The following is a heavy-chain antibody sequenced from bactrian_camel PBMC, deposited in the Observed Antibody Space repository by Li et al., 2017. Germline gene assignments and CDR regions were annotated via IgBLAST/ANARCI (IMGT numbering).Heavy chain of an antibody. J-gene: IGHJ4*01. Sequence: VQLVESGGGSVQDGGSLKLSCAASRFTASTGCMGWFRQSAGKEREPVATIDSDYSTTYANSVKGRFTISKDNAKNTVYLQMNSLKPEDTAVYYCVADGGGTWYPLRYEYYYWGQGTQVTVS. D-gene: IGHD6*01. V-gene: IGHV3S53*01. CDR3: VADGGGTWYPLRYEYYY. CDR2: IDSDYST. CDR1: RFTASTGC.